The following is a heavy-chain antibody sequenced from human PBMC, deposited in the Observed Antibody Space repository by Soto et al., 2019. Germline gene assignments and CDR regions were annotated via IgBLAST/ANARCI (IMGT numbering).Heavy chain of an antibody. J-gene: IGHJ6*02. CDR2: IYHSVST. Sequence: PSETLSLTCAVSGGSISSSNWWSWVRQPPGKGLEWIGEIYHSVSTNYNPSLKSRVTISVDKSKNQFSLKLSSVTAADTAVYYCARDRVWGDILTGLENYYYYGMDVWGQGTPVTVSS. D-gene: IGHD3-9*01. CDR1: GGSISSSNW. V-gene: IGHV4-4*02. CDR3: ARDRVWGDILTGLENYYYYGMDV.